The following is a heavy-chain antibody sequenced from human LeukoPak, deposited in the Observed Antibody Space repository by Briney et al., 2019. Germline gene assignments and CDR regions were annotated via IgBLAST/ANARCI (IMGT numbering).Heavy chain of an antibody. CDR2: ISAYNGNT. V-gene: IGHV1-18*04. Sequence: ASVKVSCKASGYTFTSYGISWVRQAPGQGLEWMGWISAYNGNTNYAQKLQGRVTMTTDTSTSTAYMELRSLRSDDTAVYYCARDREGYCSSTSCVNFDYWDQGTLVTVSS. CDR1: GYTFTSYG. D-gene: IGHD2-2*01. CDR3: ARDREGYCSSTSCVNFDY. J-gene: IGHJ4*02.